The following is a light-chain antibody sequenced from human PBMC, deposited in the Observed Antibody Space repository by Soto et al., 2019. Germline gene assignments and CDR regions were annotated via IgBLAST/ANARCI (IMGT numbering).Light chain of an antibody. CDR2: KAS. V-gene: IGKV1-5*03. CDR1: QSIGPW. Sequence: DIQVTQSPSTLSASVGDTVTIACRASQSIGPWLAWYQQKPGKAPKLLISKASSLESGVPSRFSGSGSGAELTLTITSLQPDDFATYHCQQYYSYPWTFGQGAIVDI. J-gene: IGKJ1*01. CDR3: QQYYSYPWT.